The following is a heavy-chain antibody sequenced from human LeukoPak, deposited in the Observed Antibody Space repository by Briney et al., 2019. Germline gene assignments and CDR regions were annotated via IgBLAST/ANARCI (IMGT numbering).Heavy chain of an antibody. V-gene: IGHV3-23*01. J-gene: IGHJ4*02. CDR1: GFTFSSYA. CDR2: ISGSGGST. Sequence: GGSLRLSCAASGFTFSSYAMSWVRQAPGKGLEWVSAISGSGGSTYYADSVKGRFTVSRDNSKNTLYLQMNSLRAEDTAVYYCAKAVITFGGVIQAYDYWGQGTLVTVSS. CDR3: AKAVITFGGVIQAYDY. D-gene: IGHD3-16*02.